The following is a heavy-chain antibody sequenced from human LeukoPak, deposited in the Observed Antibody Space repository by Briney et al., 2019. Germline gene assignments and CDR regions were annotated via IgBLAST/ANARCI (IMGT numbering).Heavy chain of an antibody. CDR2: IFYTGST. CDR1: GGSITSYY. D-gene: IGHD5-12*01. CDR3: ARGMAEAYDYNWFDP. V-gene: IGHV4-59*12. J-gene: IGHJ5*02. Sequence: PSETLSLTCTVSGGSITSYYWSWFRQPPGKGLEFIGYIFYTGSTNYNPSLKSRVTISVDTSKNQFSLKLTSMTAADTAVYFCARGMAEAYDYNWFDPWGQGILVTVSS.